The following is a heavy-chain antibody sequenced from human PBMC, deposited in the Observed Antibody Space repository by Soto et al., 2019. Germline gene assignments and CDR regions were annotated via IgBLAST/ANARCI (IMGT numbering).Heavy chain of an antibody. Sequence: EVQLLESGGGLVQPGGSLRLSCAASGFTFRNYPMSWVRQAPGRGLEWVSSISGSGGSTYYADSVKGRFTISRDNSKNTLYLQMNILRAEDTAVYYCAKDPRGDGYNGVYYFDSWGQGTLVTVPS. CDR1: GFTFRNYP. J-gene: IGHJ4*02. D-gene: IGHD3-10*01. CDR3: AKDPRGDGYNGVYYFDS. V-gene: IGHV3-23*01. CDR2: ISGSGGST.